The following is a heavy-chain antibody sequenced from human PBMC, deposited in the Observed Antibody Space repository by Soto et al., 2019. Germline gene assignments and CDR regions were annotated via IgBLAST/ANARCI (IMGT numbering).Heavy chain of an antibody. V-gene: IGHV3-48*03. CDR2: ISSSGTSN. D-gene: IGHD5-18*01. CDR1: GFTFSSYE. J-gene: IGHJ3*02. Sequence: EVQLVESGGGLVQPGGSLRLSCAASGFTFSSYEMNWVRQAPGKGPEWVSNISSSGTSNYYADARKGRFTISRDNAKNSLYLQMNSLSAEDTAVYCCATSRTADMVNGAYAFDIWGQGTMVTVSS. CDR3: ATSRTADMVNGAYAFDI.